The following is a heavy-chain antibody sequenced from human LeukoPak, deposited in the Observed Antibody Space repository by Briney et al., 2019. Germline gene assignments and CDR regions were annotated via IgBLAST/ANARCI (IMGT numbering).Heavy chain of an antibody. D-gene: IGHD3-10*01. V-gene: IGHV3-30*02. J-gene: IGHJ4*02. Sequence: GGSLRLSCAVSGFTFSSYDMHWVRQAPGKGLEWVTFIQYDGSNKYYADSVRGRFTISRDNSKNTLYLQMNSLRAEDTAVYYCARSLTMVRGYDYWGQGTLVTVSS. CDR1: GFTFSSYD. CDR2: IQYDGSNK. CDR3: ARSLTMVRGYDY.